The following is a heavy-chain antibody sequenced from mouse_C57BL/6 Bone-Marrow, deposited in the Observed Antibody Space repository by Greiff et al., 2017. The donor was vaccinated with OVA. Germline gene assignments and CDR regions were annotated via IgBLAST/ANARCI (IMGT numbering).Heavy chain of an antibody. Sequence: EVKLQESGGGLVKPGGSLKLSCAASGFTFSSYAMSWVRQTPEQRLEWVATISDGGSYTYYPDNVKGRFTIARDNAKNNLYLQMSHLKSEDTAMYDCARDHGSSSWFAYWGQGTLVTVSA. CDR1: GFTFSSYA. V-gene: IGHV5-4*01. J-gene: IGHJ3*01. CDR2: ISDGGSYT. D-gene: IGHD1-1*01. CDR3: ARDHGSSSWFAY.